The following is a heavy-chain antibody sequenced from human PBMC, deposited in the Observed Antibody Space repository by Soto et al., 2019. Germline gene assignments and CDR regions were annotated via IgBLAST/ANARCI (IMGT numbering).Heavy chain of an antibody. D-gene: IGHD1-26*01. CDR1: GFTFYDYA. CDR2: ISWNSGSI. J-gene: IGHJ4*02. V-gene: IGHV3-9*01. CDR3: AKDLAGVSVY. Sequence: PGGSLRLSCAASGFTFYDYAMHWVRQAPGKGLEWVSGISWNSGSIGYADSVKGRFTISRDNAKNSLYLQMNSLRAEDTALYYCAKDLAGVSVYWGQGTLVTVYS.